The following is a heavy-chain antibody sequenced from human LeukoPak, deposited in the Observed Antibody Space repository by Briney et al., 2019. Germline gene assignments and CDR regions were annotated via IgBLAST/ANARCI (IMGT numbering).Heavy chain of an antibody. CDR3: AREPMVRGVTHYYMDV. CDR1: GYTFTGYY. CDR2: INPNSGGT. D-gene: IGHD3-10*01. V-gene: IGHV1-2*02. Sequence: GASVKVSCKASGYTFTGYYMHWVRQAPGQGLEWMGWINPNSGGTNYAQKFQGRVTMTRDTSISTAYMELSRLRSDDTAAYYCAREPMVRGVTHYYMDVWGKGTTVTVSS. J-gene: IGHJ6*03.